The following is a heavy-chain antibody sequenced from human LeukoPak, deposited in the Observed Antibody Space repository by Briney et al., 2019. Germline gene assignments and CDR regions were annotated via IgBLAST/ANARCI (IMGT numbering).Heavy chain of an antibody. J-gene: IGHJ5*02. CDR3: ARDHCSSTSCYDGSWFDP. CDR2: LYYSGST. V-gene: IGHV4-59*11. Sequence: SETLSLTCTVSGRPHSSHYWSWIRQPPGKGLEGIGYLYYSGSTNYNPSLKSRVTISVDTSKNQFSLKLRSVTAADTAVYYCARDHCSSTSCYDGSWFDPWGQGTLVTVSS. CDR1: GRPHSSHY. D-gene: IGHD2-2*01.